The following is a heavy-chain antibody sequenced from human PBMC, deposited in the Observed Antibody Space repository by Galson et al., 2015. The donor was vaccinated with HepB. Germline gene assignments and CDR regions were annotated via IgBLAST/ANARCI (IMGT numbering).Heavy chain of an antibody. D-gene: IGHD6-13*01. V-gene: IGHV1-18*01. CDR2: ISAYNGNT. CDR1: GYTFTSYG. Sequence: SVKVSCKASGYTFTSYGISWVRQAPGQGLEWMGWISAYNGNTNYAQKLQGRVTMTTDTSTSTAYMELRSLRSDDTAVYYCARPFPQLADYYYYYYGMDVWGQGTTVTVSS. CDR3: ARPFPQLADYYYYYYGMDV. J-gene: IGHJ6*02.